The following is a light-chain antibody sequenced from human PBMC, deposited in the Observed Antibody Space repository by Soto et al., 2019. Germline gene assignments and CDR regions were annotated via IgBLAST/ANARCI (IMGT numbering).Light chain of an antibody. CDR1: RDISIS. J-gene: IGKJ2*01. Sequence: DIRMTQSPSSLSASVGDRVTITCRASRDISISLHWYQQKPGKAPSLLIYAASAMQSGVPSRFSGSGSWTTFTLNISPLQPEDSATYYCHQSYSVPYTFSPGTKLDIK. V-gene: IGKV1-39*01. CDR3: HQSYSVPYT. CDR2: AAS.